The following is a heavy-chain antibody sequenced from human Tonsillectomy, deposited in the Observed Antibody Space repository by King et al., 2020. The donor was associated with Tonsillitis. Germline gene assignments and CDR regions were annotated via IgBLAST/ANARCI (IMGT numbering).Heavy chain of an antibody. D-gene: IGHD2-15*01. J-gene: IGHJ4*02. Sequence: VQLQESGPGLVKPSETLSLTCAVSGGSISSYYWSWIRQPTGKGLEWIGYIHYSGSTKYNPSLKSRVTISIDTSKNQFSLKVNSVTAADTAVYYCARRHCSGSICNPYYFDLWGQGNLVIVSS. CDR2: IHYSGST. CDR1: GGSISSYY. V-gene: IGHV4-59*08. CDR3: ARRHCSGSICNPYYFDL.